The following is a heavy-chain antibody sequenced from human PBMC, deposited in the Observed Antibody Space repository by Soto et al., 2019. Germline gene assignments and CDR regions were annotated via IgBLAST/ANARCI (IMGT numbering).Heavy chain of an antibody. D-gene: IGHD4-17*01. V-gene: IGHV1-3*01. CDR2: INAGNGNT. Sequence: ASVKVSCKASGYTFTSFAMHWVRQAPGQRLEWMGWINAGNGNTKYSQKFQGRVTITRDTSASTAYMELSSLRSEDTAVYYCARDTTVTSQFDYWGQGTLVTVSS. J-gene: IGHJ4*02. CDR3: ARDTTVTSQFDY. CDR1: GYTFTSFA.